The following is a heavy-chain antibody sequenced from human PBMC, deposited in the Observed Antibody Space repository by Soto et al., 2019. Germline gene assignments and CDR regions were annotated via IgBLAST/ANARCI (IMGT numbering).Heavy chain of an antibody. J-gene: IGHJ6*02. CDR3: LGGSDSSGYYYGMDV. CDR2: IIPIIGTA. V-gene: IGHV1-69*05. Sequence: GASVKVSCKASGGTFSSYAISWVRQAPGQGLEWMGWIIPIIGTANYAQKFQGRVTMTTDTSTSTAYMEMRSLRSDDTAVYYCLGGSDSSGYYYGMDVCGQGVTVTVS. CDR1: GGTFSSYA. D-gene: IGHD5-12*01.